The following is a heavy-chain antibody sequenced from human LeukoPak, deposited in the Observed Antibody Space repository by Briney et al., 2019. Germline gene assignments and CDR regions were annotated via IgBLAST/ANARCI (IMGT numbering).Heavy chain of an antibody. CDR2: ISSSSSYI. Sequence: PGGSLRLSCVASGFTFSSHSINWVRQAPGKGLEWVSSISSSSSYIYYADSVKGRFTISRDNAKNSLYLQMNSLRAEDTAVYYCARAAVDTAMAVWDYWGQGTLVTVSS. J-gene: IGHJ4*02. D-gene: IGHD5-18*01. CDR1: GFTFSSHS. CDR3: ARAAVDTAMAVWDY. V-gene: IGHV3-21*01.